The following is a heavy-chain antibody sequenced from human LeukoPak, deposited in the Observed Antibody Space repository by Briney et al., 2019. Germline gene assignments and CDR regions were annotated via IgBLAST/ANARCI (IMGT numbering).Heavy chain of an antibody. V-gene: IGHV3-7*01. CDR1: GFTFSIYW. Sequence: PGGSLRLSCAASGFTFSIYWMSWVRQAPGKGLEWVANIKQDGSEKYYVDSVKGRFTISKDNAKNSLYLQMNSLRAEDTAVYYCASVCSGGSCYANGYYFESWGQRTLVTVSS. CDR3: ASVCSGGSCYANGYYFES. D-gene: IGHD2-15*01. CDR2: IKQDGSEK. J-gene: IGHJ4*02.